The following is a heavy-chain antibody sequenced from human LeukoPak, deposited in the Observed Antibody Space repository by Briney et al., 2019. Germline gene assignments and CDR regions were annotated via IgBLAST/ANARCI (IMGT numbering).Heavy chain of an antibody. Sequence: KPSETLSLTCTVSGGSISGFYWSWIRQPAGGGLEWIGRIYTRGHPNHHPSLESRVTLSVDTSANQLSLKLTSVTAADTAMYYCARDSDGHTLDYWGQGTLITVSS. V-gene: IGHV4-4*07. D-gene: IGHD2/OR15-2a*01. CDR3: ARDSDGHTLDY. J-gene: IGHJ4*02. CDR1: GGSISGFY. CDR2: IYTRGHP.